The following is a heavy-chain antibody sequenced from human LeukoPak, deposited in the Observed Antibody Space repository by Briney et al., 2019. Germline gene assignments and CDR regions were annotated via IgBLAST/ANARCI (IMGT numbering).Heavy chain of an antibody. CDR1: GGTFSTYP. V-gene: IGHV1-69*10. CDR3: ARDGEMAAIYFDY. CDR2: IIPIVGIA. J-gene: IGHJ4*02. D-gene: IGHD5-24*01. Sequence: ASVTVSCKASGGTFSTYPISWVRQAPGQGLEWMGGIIPIVGIANYAQKFRGRVTITADKSTNTAYMELSSLRSEDTAVCYCARDGEMAAIYFDYWGRGTLVTVSS.